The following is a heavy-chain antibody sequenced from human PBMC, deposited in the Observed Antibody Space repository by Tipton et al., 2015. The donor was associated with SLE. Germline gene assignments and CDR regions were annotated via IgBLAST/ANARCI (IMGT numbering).Heavy chain of an antibody. CDR2: INRDGSST. V-gene: IGHV3-74*01. CDR3: VWADV. D-gene: IGHD1-26*01. Sequence: GSLRLSCAASGFTFSSYWMHWVRQAPGKGLVWVSRINRDGSSTYYADSVKGRFTISRDNARNSLYLRMNSLRVDDSAVYYCVWADVWGQGTTVTVSS. CDR1: GFTFSSYW. J-gene: IGHJ6*02.